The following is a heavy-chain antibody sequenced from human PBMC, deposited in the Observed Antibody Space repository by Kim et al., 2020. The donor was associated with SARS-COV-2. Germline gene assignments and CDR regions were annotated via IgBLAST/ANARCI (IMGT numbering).Heavy chain of an antibody. J-gene: IGHJ4*02. Sequence: HDYAVSEKSRITITPDTPKNQFSLQLNSVTPEDTAVYYCARGSGSYYDYWGQGTLVTVSS. CDR3: ARGSGSYYDY. CDR2: H. V-gene: IGHV6-1*01. D-gene: IGHD1-26*01.